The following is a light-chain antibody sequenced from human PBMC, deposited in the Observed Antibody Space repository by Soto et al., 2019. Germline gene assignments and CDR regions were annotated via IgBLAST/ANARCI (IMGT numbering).Light chain of an antibody. CDR3: QHSYSTPFT. J-gene: IGKJ2*01. V-gene: IGKV1-39*01. CDR2: AAS. Sequence: DIQMTQSPFSLSASVGDRVTIICRASQSISSYLNWYQQKPGKAPNLLIYAASSLQSRVPSRFSGSASGTDFTLTISSLHPEDFATYYCQHSYSTPFTFGRGTKLEIK. CDR1: QSISSY.